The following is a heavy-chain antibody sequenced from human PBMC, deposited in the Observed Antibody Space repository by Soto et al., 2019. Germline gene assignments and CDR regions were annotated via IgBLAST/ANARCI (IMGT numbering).Heavy chain of an antibody. CDR2: IIPIFGTA. CDR3: ARGKGVAGDYYYYYGMDV. CDR1: GGTFSSYA. D-gene: IGHD6-19*01. J-gene: IGHJ6*02. V-gene: IGHV1-69*13. Sequence: SVKVSCKASGGTFSSYAISWVRQAPGQGLEWMGGIIPIFGTANYAQKFQGRVTITADESTSTAYMELSSLRSEDTAVYYCARGKGVAGDYYYYYGMDVWGQGTTVTVSS.